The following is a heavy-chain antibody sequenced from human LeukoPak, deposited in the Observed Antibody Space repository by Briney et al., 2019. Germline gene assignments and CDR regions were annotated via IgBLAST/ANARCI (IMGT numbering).Heavy chain of an antibody. Sequence: ASVKVSCKASGYTFTSYGISWVRQAAGQGPEGMGWISAYNGNTNYAQKLQGRVTMTTDTSTSTAYMELRSLRSDDTAVYYCARGVVGATTYWYFDLWGRGTLVTVSS. CDR2: ISAYNGNT. CDR1: GYTFTSYG. CDR3: ARGVVGATTYWYFDL. J-gene: IGHJ2*01. D-gene: IGHD1-26*01. V-gene: IGHV1-18*01.